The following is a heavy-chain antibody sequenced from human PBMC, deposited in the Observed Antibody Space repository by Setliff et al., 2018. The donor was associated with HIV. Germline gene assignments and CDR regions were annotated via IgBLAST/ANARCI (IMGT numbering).Heavy chain of an antibody. CDR1: GGSFSGYY. D-gene: IGHD2-2*01. V-gene: IGHV4-34*01. CDR3: VTSSSWSSRLNF. CDR2: INHRGDT. Sequence: PSETLSLTCAVYGGSFSGYYWTWTRQPPGKGLEWIGDINHRGDTKYNPSLRSRVIISVDKSKNQFSLKLTSVTAADTAVYYCVTSSSWSSRLNFWGPGMLVTVSS. J-gene: IGHJ4*02.